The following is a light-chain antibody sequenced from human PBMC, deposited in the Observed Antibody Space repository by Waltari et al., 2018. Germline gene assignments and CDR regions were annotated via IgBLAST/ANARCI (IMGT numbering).Light chain of an antibody. CDR3: QQYGSSPGT. CDR1: QSVSSSY. V-gene: IGKV3-20*01. CDR2: GAS. Sequence: EIVLTQSPGPLSLSPGERATLSCRASQSVSSSYLAWYQQKPGQAPRLLIYGASSRATGIPDRFSGSGSGTDFTLTISRLEPEDFAVYYCQQYGSSPGTFGPGTKVEIK. J-gene: IGKJ1*01.